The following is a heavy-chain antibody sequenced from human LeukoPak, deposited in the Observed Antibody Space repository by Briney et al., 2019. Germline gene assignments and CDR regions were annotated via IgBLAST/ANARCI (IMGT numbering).Heavy chain of an antibody. CDR3: AREFKGYA. J-gene: IGHJ4*02. D-gene: IGHD5-12*01. CDR1: GFTFSSYA. CDR2: ISYDGSNK. Sequence: GRSLRLSCAASGFTFSSYAMHWVRQAPGKGLEWVAVISYDGSNKYYADSVKGRFTISRDNSKNTLYLQMNSLRAEDTAVYYCAREFKGYAWGQGTLVTVSS. V-gene: IGHV3-30-3*01.